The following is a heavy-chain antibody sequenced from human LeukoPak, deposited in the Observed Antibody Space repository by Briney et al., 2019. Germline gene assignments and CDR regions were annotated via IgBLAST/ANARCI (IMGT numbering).Heavy chain of an antibody. CDR1: GGSISSYF. J-gene: IGHJ4*02. Sequence: SETLSLTCTVSGGSISSYFWSWLRQPAGKGLEWIGRIYTSGTTNYNTTLKSRLTMSIDTSKNQFSLRLSSVTAADTAVYYCAKPLPLYSYGSGGDYWGQGTLVTVSS. CDR2: IYTSGTT. D-gene: IGHD5-18*01. V-gene: IGHV4-4*07. CDR3: AKPLPLYSYGSGGDY.